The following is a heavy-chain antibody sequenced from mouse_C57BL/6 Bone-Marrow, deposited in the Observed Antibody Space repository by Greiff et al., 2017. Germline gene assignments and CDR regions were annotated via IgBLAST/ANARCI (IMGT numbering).Heavy chain of an antibody. J-gene: IGHJ2*01. D-gene: IGHD1-1*01. CDR2: ISSGGSST. V-gene: IGHV5-6*01. CDR3: ARRGYYGHFDY. CDR1: GFTFSSYG. Sequence: EVKLVESGGDLVKPGGSLKLSCAASGFTFSSYGMSWVRQTPDKRLEWVATISSGGSSTYYPDSVKGRFTISRDNAKNTLYLQMSSLKSEDTAMYYCARRGYYGHFDYWGQGTTLTVSS.